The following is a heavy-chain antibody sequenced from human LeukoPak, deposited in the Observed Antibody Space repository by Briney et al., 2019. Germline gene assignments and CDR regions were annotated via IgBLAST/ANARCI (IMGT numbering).Heavy chain of an antibody. J-gene: IGHJ4*02. Sequence: SETLSLTCAVYGGTFSGYYWSWIRQPPGKGLEWIGEINPGGSTNYNPSLESRLTISVDPSKNQFSLNLTSVTAADTAIYYCAGEDCSGGACTNFDYWGQGTLVTVSS. CDR3: AGEDCSGGACTNFDY. CDR2: INPGGST. CDR1: GGTFSGYY. V-gene: IGHV4-34*01. D-gene: IGHD2-15*01.